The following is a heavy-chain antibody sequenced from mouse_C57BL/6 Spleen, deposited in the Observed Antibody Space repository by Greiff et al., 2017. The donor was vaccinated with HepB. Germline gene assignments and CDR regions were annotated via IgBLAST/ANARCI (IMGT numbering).Heavy chain of an antibody. V-gene: IGHV14-3*01. J-gene: IGHJ4*01. CDR3: ARAGYYGYYAMDY. CDR2: IDPANGNT. CDR1: GFNFKNTY. D-gene: IGHD1-1*01. Sequence: VQLQQSVAELVRPGASVKLSCTASGFNFKNTYMHWVKQRPEQGLEWIGRIDPANGNTKYAPKFQGKATITADTSSNTAYLQLSSLTSEDTAIYYCARAGYYGYYAMDYWGQGTSVTVSS.